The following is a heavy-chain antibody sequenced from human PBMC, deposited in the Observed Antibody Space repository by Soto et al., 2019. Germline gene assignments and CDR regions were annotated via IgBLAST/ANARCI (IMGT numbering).Heavy chain of an antibody. D-gene: IGHD3-10*01. CDR1: GGTFSSYA. CDR2: IIPIFGTA. J-gene: IGHJ6*02. CDR3: ARTAASISGGSENYGCMDF. V-gene: IGHV1-69*13. Sequence: SVKVSCKASGGTFSSYAISWVRQAPGQGLEWMGGIIPIFGTANYAQKFQGRVTITADESTSTAYMELSSLRSEDTAVYCWARTAASISGGSENYGCMDFWGQGTTVTVSS.